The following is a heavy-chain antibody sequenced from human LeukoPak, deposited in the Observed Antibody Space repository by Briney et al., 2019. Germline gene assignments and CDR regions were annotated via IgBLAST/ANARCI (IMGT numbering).Heavy chain of an antibody. Sequence: SETLSLTCTVSGGSISGYYWSWIRQPAGEGLEWIGRIYISGSTKYNPFLHSRVTMSVDTSKNQFSLKRSSVAAADTAVYYCARDMGYYDSSGYHSYGMDVWGPGTTVTVSS. D-gene: IGHD3-22*01. CDR2: IYISGST. CDR1: GGSISGYY. CDR3: ARDMGYYDSSGYHSYGMDV. J-gene: IGHJ6*02. V-gene: IGHV4-4*07.